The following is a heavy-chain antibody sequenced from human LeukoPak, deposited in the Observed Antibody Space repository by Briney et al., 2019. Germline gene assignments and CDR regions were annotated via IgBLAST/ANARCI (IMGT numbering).Heavy chain of an antibody. J-gene: IGHJ4*02. Sequence: SETLSLTCIVSGDSISSRSHYWGWIRQPPGKGLEWIGSIYYSGSTYYNPSLKSRVTISVDTSKNQFSLKLSSVTAADTAVYYCARDANPYCSSTSCYPHWGQGTLVTVSS. CDR1: GDSISSRSHY. V-gene: IGHV4-39*07. CDR3: ARDANPYCSSTSCYPH. CDR2: IYYSGST. D-gene: IGHD2-2*01.